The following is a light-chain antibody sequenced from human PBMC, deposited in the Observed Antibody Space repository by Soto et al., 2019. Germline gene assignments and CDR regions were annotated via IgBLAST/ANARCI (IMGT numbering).Light chain of an antibody. CDR2: AAS. J-gene: IGKJ1*01. CDR3: QQYYSFPWT. Sequence: DIQMTQSPSTLSASIGDIVTITCRASQNINNWIAWYQQKPGKAPELLIYAASTLQSGVPSRFSGSGSGTDFTLTISCLQSEDFATYYCQQYYSFPWTFGQGTKVDIK. CDR1: QNINNW. V-gene: IGKV1-5*01.